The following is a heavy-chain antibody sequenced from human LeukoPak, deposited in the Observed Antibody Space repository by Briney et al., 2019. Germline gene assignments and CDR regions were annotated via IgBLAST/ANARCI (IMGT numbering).Heavy chain of an antibody. Sequence: PSETLSLTCTVSGGSISSYYWSWIRQPPGKGLEWIGYIYYSGSTNYNPSLKSRITISVDMSKNQFSLKLSSVTAADTAVYYCATSNYYYYMDVWGKGTTVTISS. D-gene: IGHD4-11*01. CDR1: GGSISSYY. V-gene: IGHV4-59*01. J-gene: IGHJ6*03. CDR3: ATSNYYYYMDV. CDR2: IYYSGST.